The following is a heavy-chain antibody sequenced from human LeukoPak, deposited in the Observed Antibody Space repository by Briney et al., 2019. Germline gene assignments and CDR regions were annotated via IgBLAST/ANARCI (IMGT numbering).Heavy chain of an antibody. CDR1: GGSFSGYY. D-gene: IGHD3-9*01. CDR2: INHSGST. CDR3: ARATVLRYFDWLLSDFRNRYYFDY. V-gene: IGHV4-34*01. J-gene: IGHJ4*02. Sequence: SETLSLTCAVYGGSFSGYYWSWIRQPPGKGLEWIGEINHSGSTNYNPSLKSRVTISVDTSKNQFSLKLSSVTAADTAVYYCARATVLRYFDWLLSDFRNRYYFDYWGQGTLVTVSS.